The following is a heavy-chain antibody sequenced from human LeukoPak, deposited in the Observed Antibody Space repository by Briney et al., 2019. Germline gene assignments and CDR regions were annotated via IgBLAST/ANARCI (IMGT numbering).Heavy chain of an antibody. J-gene: IGHJ4*02. CDR1: GFTFSNAW. V-gene: IGHV3-23*01. CDR2: ISGSGGST. D-gene: IGHD3-9*01. CDR3: ARELRYFDWLLTY. Sequence: GGSLRLSCAASGFTFSNAWMSWVRQAPGKGLEWVSAISGSGGSTYYADSVKGRFTISRDNSKNTLYLQMNSLRAEDTAVYYCARELRYFDWLLTYWGQGTLVTVSS.